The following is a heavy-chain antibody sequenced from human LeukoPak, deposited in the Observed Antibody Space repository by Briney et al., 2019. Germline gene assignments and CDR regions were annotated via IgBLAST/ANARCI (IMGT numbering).Heavy chain of an antibody. V-gene: IGHV4-39*01. J-gene: IGHJ4*02. Sequence: SGTLSLPCTVSGGSISSSSYFWGWIRPPPGKGLEWIGSIFYSGSTYYNPSLNSRVTISIDTSKNQFSLRLSSVTAADTAVYYCAIQMNTVTADYWGQGTLVSVSS. CDR1: GGSISSSSYF. D-gene: IGHD4-17*01. CDR2: IFYSGST. CDR3: AIQMNTVTADY.